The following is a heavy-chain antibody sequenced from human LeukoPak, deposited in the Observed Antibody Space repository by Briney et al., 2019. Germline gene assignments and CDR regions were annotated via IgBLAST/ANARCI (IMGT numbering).Heavy chain of an antibody. CDR1: GGSVSSGSYY. Sequence: PSETLSLTCTVSGGSVSSGSYYWSWIRQPPGKGLEWIGYIYYSGSTNYNPSLKSRVTISVDTSKNPFSLKLSSVTAADTAVYYCARERYGSGSYDYWGQGTLVTVSS. D-gene: IGHD3-10*01. V-gene: IGHV4-61*01. CDR3: ARERYGSGSYDY. J-gene: IGHJ4*02. CDR2: IYYSGST.